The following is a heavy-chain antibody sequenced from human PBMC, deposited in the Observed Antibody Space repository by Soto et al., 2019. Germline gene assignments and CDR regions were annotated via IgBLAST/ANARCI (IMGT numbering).Heavy chain of an antibody. CDR1: GYTFTGYG. D-gene: IGHD1-26*01. CDR3: ARDPRIVGATTEYYYYYYGMDV. J-gene: IGHJ6*02. Sequence: GASVKVSCKASGYTFTGYGISWVRQAPGQGLEWMGWISAYNGNTNYAQKLQGRVTMTTDTSTSTAYMELRSLRSDDTAVYYCARDPRIVGATTEYYYYYYGMDVWGQGTTVTVSS. V-gene: IGHV1-18*01. CDR2: ISAYNGNT.